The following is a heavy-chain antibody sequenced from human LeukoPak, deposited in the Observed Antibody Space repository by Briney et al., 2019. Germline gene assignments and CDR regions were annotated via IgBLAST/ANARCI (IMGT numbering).Heavy chain of an antibody. J-gene: IGHJ4*02. CDR2: IYYSGST. D-gene: IGHD6-13*01. CDR1: GGSISSYY. V-gene: IGHV4-59*08. CDR3: ARHGTGYSSSWYYFDY. Sequence: PSETLSLTCTVSGGSISSYYWSWIRQPPGKGREGIGYIYYSGSTNYNPSLKSRVTISVDTSKNQFSLKLSSVTAADTAVYYCARHGTGYSSSWYYFDYWGQGTLVTVSS.